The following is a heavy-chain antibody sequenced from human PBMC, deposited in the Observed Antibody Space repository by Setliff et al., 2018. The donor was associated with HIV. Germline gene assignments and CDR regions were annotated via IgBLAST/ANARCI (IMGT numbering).Heavy chain of an antibody. Sequence: SETLSLTCTVSGGSITSGGYFYSWIRQRPGKGLEWIGYIFYIANTYYNPSLKSRVSISLDTSKNQFSLSLSSVNAADTAVYYCARHCSSDTFDYWGQGTLVTVSS. D-gene: IGHD2-2*01. V-gene: IGHV4-31*03. CDR1: GGSITSGGYF. CDR2: IFYIANT. J-gene: IGHJ4*02. CDR3: ARHCSSDTFDY.